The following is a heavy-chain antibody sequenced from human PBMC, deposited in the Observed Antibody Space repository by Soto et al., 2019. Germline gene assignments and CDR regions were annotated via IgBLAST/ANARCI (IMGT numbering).Heavy chain of an antibody. D-gene: IGHD5-12*01. Sequence: QVQLVESGGGVVQPGRSLRLSCAASGFTFSSYAMHWVRQAPGKGLEWVAVISYDGSNKYYADSVKGRFTISSDNSKNTLYLQMDSLRAEDTAVYYCARVPGEPYSGETTVFDYWGQGTLVTVSS. CDR2: ISYDGSNK. CDR3: ARVPGEPYSGETTVFDY. V-gene: IGHV3-30-3*01. CDR1: GFTFSSYA. J-gene: IGHJ4*02.